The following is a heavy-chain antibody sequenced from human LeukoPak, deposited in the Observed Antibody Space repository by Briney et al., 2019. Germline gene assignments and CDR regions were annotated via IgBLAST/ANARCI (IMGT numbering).Heavy chain of an antibody. Sequence: ASVTVSFKASGYTFTCYAISWVRQAPGQGLEWMGGIIPIFGTANYAKKFQGRVTITTDGSTSTAYMELSSLRSDETAVYYCARDKREYCSGGSCYPEYYFDYWGQGTLVTVSS. CDR3: ARDKREYCSGGSCYPEYYFDY. J-gene: IGHJ4*02. CDR2: IIPIFGTA. V-gene: IGHV1-69*05. D-gene: IGHD2-15*01. CDR1: GYTFTCYA.